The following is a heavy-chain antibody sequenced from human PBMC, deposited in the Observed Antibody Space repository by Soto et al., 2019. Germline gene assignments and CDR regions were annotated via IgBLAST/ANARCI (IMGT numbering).Heavy chain of an antibody. CDR1: GFTFSSYG. J-gene: IGHJ4*02. CDR2: IGTAGDT. Sequence: XGSRRLSCAASGFTFSSYGLHWVRQATGKGLEWVSAIGTAGDTYYPGSVKGRFTISRENAKNSLYLQMNSLRAGDTAVYYCARGRHYYDSSGYYYVSLDSWGQGTLVTVSS. D-gene: IGHD3-22*01. V-gene: IGHV3-13*01. CDR3: ARGRHYYDSSGYYYVSLDS.